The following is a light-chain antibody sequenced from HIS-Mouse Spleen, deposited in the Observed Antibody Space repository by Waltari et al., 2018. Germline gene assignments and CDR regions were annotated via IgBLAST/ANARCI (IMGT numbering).Light chain of an antibody. J-gene: IGKJ1*01. V-gene: IGKV1-39*01. Sequence: DIQMTQSPSSLSASVGDRVTITCRASQSISSYLNWYQQKPGKATKLLIYAASSLQSGVPLKFSGSGSGTDFTLTISSLQPEDFATYYCQQSYSTLWTFGQGTKVEIK. CDR2: AAS. CDR3: QQSYSTLWT. CDR1: QSISSY.